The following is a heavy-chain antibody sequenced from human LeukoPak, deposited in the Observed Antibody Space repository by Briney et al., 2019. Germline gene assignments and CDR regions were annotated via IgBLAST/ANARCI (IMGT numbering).Heavy chain of an antibody. D-gene: IGHD3-16*01. CDR2: IWYDGSKE. V-gene: IGHV3-33*01. CDR3: VRDGGAGLDY. CDR1: GYTFSAYG. J-gene: IGHJ4*02. Sequence: PGGSLRHSCAASGYTFSAYGLHWVRQAPGKGLEWVAVIWYDGSKEFYADSVRGRFTISKDDAKSTLYLQMNSLRVEDTAVYYCVRDGGAGLDYWGQGTLVTVSS.